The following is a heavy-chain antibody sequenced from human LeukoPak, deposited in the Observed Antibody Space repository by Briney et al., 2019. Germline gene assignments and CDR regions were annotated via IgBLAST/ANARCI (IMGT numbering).Heavy chain of an antibody. CDR2: MNSNSGNT. J-gene: IGHJ4*02. V-gene: IGHV1-8*01. D-gene: IGHD3-10*01. Sequence: GASVKVSCKASGYTFTNYHLMWVRQATGQGPEWMGWMNSNSGNTGYAQKFQGRVTMTRDTSINTAYMELHSLTSEDTAVYYCARGRGGTVVLGYLDFWGQGTLVTVSS. CDR3: ARGRGGTVVLGYLDF. CDR1: GYTFTNYH.